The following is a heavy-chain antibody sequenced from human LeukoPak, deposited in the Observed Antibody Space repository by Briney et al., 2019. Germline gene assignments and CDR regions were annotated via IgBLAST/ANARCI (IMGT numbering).Heavy chain of an antibody. Sequence: GGSLRLSCAASGFTFSNYAMSWVRQDPGKGLEWVSSISGSGDTTSYADSVKGRFTISRDNSKNTLSLEMNSLRAEDTAVDYCAKDRTRYTGYVHFDYWGQGTLVTVYS. CDR1: GFTFSNYA. CDR2: ISGSGDTT. CDR3: AKDRTRYTGYVHFDY. V-gene: IGHV3-23*01. J-gene: IGHJ4*02. D-gene: IGHD5-12*01.